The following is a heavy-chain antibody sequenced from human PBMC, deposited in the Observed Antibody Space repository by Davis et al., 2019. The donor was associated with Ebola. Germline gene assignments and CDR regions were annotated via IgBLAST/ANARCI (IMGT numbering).Heavy chain of an antibody. J-gene: IGHJ4*02. CDR1: RYPFTNYD. D-gene: IGHD3-22*01. Sequence: ASVKVSCKASRYPFTNYDINWVRQAPGQGLEWMGWMNPNSGNTDYAQKFQGRVTMTRDTSITTAYMELSSLRSTDTAVYFCARTNFHFDSSGQGYSFDYWGQGTLVTVSS. V-gene: IGHV1-8*01. CDR2: MNPNSGNT. CDR3: ARTNFHFDSSGQGYSFDY.